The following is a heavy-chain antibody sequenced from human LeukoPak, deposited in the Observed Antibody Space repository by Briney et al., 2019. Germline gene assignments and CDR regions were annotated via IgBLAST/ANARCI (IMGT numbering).Heavy chain of an antibody. Sequence: PSETLSLTCAVYGGSFSGYYWSWIRQPPGKGLEWIGYIYYSGSTNYNPSLKSRVTISVDTSKNQFSLKLSSVTAADTAVYYCARLLGSYCSGGSCYSPYYYGMDVWGQGTTVTVSS. J-gene: IGHJ6*02. CDR2: IYYSGST. CDR3: ARLLGSYCSGGSCYSPYYYGMDV. CDR1: GGSFSGYY. V-gene: IGHV4-59*08. D-gene: IGHD2-15*01.